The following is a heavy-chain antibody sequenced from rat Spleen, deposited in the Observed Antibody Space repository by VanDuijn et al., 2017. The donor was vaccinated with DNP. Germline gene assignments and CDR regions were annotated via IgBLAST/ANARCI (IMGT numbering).Heavy chain of an antibody. V-gene: IGHV5S23*01. J-gene: IGHJ3*01. CDR2: ISTRGGDT. CDR1: GITFSNYD. Sequence: EVQLVESGGGLVQPGRSLKLSCAASGITFSNYDMAWVRQAPTKGLEWVASISTRGGDTYYGDSVKGRFTVSRDNAKSTLYLQMDSLRSEDTATYYCARESAYWGQGTLVTVSS. CDR3: ARESAY.